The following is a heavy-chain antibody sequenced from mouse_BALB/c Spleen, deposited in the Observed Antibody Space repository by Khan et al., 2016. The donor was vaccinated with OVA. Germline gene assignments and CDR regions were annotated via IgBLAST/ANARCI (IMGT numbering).Heavy chain of an antibody. Sequence: VHVKQSGTVLARPGASVKMSCKASGYTFTRSWMHWVKQRPGQGLEWIGAIYPGNSDTNYNEKFKGKAKLTAGTSTSTAYMELSSLTNEDSAVYYCTRRNWDVAWFAYWGQGTLVTVSA. V-gene: IGHV1-5*01. J-gene: IGHJ3*01. CDR2: IYPGNSDT. CDR1: GYTFTRSW. CDR3: TRRNWDVAWFAY. D-gene: IGHD4-1*01.